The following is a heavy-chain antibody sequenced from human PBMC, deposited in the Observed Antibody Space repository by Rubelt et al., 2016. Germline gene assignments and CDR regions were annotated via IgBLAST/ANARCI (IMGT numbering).Heavy chain of an antibody. J-gene: IGHJ6*02. D-gene: IGHD3-3*01. CDR2: IYYSAST. CDR3: AISRITIFGVVRGGMDV. V-gene: IGHV4-59*12. Sequence: QLQESGPGLVKPSETLSLTCTVSGGSISSYSWSWIRQPPGKVLEWIGYIYYSASTNYNPSLKSRVTISVDTSKNQLSLKLSSVTAADTAVYYCAISRITIFGVVRGGMDVWGQGTTVTVSS. CDR1: GGSISSYS.